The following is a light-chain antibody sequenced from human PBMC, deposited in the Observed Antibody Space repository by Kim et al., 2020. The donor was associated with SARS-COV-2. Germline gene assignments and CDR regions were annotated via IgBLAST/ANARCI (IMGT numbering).Light chain of an antibody. Sequence: EIVLTQSPGTLSLSPGERATLSCRASQSVSSSYLAWYQQKPGQAPRLLIYGASSRATGIPDRFSGSGSGTDFTLTISRLEPEDFVVYYCQQYGSPPPYTFGQGTKLEI. CDR3: QQYGSPPPYT. CDR1: QSVSSSY. V-gene: IGKV3-20*01. CDR2: GAS. J-gene: IGKJ2*01.